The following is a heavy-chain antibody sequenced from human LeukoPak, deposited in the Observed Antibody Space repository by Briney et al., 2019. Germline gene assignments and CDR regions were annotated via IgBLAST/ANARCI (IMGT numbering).Heavy chain of an antibody. Sequence: GGSLRLSCAASGFTFSSYAMTWVRQAPGKGLEGVSSISVGSISTYYADSMKGRFTISRDNSKNTLYLQMNSLRAEDTATYYCAKGSDRYYYDYWGQGTLVTVSS. J-gene: IGHJ4*02. CDR1: GFTFSSYA. CDR3: AKGSDRYYYDY. V-gene: IGHV3-23*01. CDR2: ISVGSIST.